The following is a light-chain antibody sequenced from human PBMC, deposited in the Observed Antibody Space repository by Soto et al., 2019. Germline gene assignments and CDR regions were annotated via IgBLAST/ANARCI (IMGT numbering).Light chain of an antibody. CDR3: SSFAGGNNLL. CDR2: EVS. V-gene: IGLV2-8*01. J-gene: IGLJ2*01. Sequence: QSVLTQAPSASGSPGQSVTTSCTGTSSDVGGYNFVSWYQQHPGKAPKLLIYEVSKRPPGVPDRFSGSKSDNTASLTVSGLQAEDEADYYCSSFAGGNNLLFGGGTKLTVL. CDR1: SSDVGGYNF.